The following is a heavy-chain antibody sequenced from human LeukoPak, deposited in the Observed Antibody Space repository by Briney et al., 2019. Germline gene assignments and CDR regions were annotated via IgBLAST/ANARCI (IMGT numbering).Heavy chain of an antibody. J-gene: IGHJ4*02. CDR3: ARHLRGDDYRHLDY. V-gene: IGHV5-51*01. CDR1: GYPFTSYW. Sequence: GESLKISCKASGYPFTSYWIGWLRQMPGKGLEWMGIIFPHDSSIRYSPSFHAQVTISADKSISTAYLQWTSLKASDTAMYYCARHLRGDDYRHLDYWGQGTLVSVSS. D-gene: IGHD5-24*01. CDR2: IFPHDSSI.